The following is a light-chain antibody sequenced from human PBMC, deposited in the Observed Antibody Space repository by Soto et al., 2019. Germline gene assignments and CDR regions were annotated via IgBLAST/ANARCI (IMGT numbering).Light chain of an antibody. CDR1: QSVSSN. V-gene: IGKV3-15*01. CDR3: QQYNNWPYT. CDR2: GAS. J-gene: IGKJ2*01. Sequence: EIVMTQSPATLSVSPGERATLSCRASQSVSSNLAWYQHKPGQAPRLLIYGASTRATNIPARFSGSGSGTEFTLTISSLQSGDFAVYYCQQYNNWPYTFGQGTKLEIK.